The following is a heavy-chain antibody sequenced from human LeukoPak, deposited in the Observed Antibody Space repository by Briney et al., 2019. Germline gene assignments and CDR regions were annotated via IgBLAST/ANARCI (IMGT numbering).Heavy chain of an antibody. V-gene: IGHV4-59*01. D-gene: IGHD4-17*01. CDR3: ARVGATVTSREFFDY. Sequence: PSETLSLTCTVSGGSISSYCWSWIRQPPGKGLEWIGYSYYSGSANYNPSLKSRVTMSVDTSKNQFSLKLSSVTAADTAVYYCARVGATVTSREFFDYWGQGTLVTVSS. CDR1: GGSISSYC. CDR2: SYYSGSA. J-gene: IGHJ4*02.